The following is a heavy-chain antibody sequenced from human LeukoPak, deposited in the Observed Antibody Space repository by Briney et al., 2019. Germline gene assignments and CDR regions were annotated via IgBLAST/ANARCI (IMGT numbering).Heavy chain of an antibody. Sequence: GGSLRLSCAASGFTFSSYAMHWVRQAPGKGLEYVSAISSNGGSTYYANSVKGRFTISRDNSKNTLYLQMGSLRAEDMAVYYCARDLRGDLAYSSSPYLGYWGQGTLVTVSS. D-gene: IGHD6-6*01. J-gene: IGHJ4*02. CDR3: ARDLRGDLAYSSSPYLGY. CDR1: GFTFSSYA. CDR2: ISSNGGST. V-gene: IGHV3-64*01.